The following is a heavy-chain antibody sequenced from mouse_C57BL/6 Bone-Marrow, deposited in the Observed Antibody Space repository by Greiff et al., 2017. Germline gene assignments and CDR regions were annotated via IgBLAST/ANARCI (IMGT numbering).Heavy chain of an antibody. V-gene: IGHV1-69*01. D-gene: IGHD4-1*01. J-gene: IGHJ2*01. CDR3: AREGLNWDYVYY. CDR1: GYTFTSYW. Sequence: QVQLQQPGAELVMPGASVKLSCKASGYTFTSYWMHWVKQRPGQGLEWIGEIDPSDSYTNYNQKFKGKSTLTVDKSSSTASMQLSSLTTDDSAVYYCAREGLNWDYVYYWGQGTALTVSA. CDR2: IDPSDSYT.